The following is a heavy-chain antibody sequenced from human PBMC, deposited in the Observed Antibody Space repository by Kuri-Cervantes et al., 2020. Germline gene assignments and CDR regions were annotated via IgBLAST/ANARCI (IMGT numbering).Heavy chain of an antibody. CDR1: GYTFTSYG. CDR2: ISAYNGNT. V-gene: IGHV1-18*01. J-gene: IGHJ4*02. Sequence: ASVKVSCKASGYTFTSYGISWVRQAPGQGLEWMGWISAYNGNTNYAQKLQGRVTMTTDTSTSTAYMELRSLRSDDTAVYYCARALGEDTAMVGGTSSDYWGQGTLVTVSS. D-gene: IGHD5-18*01. CDR3: ARALGEDTAMVGGTSSDY.